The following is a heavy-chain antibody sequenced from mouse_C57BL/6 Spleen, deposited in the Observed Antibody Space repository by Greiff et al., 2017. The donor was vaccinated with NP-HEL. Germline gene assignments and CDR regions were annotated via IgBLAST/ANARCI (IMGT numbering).Heavy chain of an antibody. CDR1: GYTFTGYW. J-gene: IGHJ3*01. CDR2: ILPGSGST. D-gene: IGHD2-4*01. CDR3: ASDDYLWGFAY. V-gene: IGHV1-9*01. Sequence: VQLQQSGAELMKPGASVKLSCKATGYTFTGYWIEWVKQRPGHGLEWIGEILPGSGSTNYNEKFKGKATFTADTSSNTADMQLSSLTTEDSAIYYCASDDYLWGFAYWGQGTLVTVSA.